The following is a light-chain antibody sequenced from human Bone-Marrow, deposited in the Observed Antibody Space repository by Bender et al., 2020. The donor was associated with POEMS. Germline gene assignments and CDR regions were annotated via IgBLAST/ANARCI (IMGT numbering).Light chain of an antibody. CDR1: SSNIGAHA. Sequence: QSVLTQPPSASGTPGQRVTISCSGGSSNIGAHAVNWYQHLPGTAPKLLIYSSHRRPSGVPDRFSGSKSGNMASLTVSGLQAEDEADYYCSSYAGNNFVVFGGGTKLTVL. CDR2: SSH. CDR3: SSYAGNNFVV. V-gene: IGLV1-44*01. J-gene: IGLJ2*01.